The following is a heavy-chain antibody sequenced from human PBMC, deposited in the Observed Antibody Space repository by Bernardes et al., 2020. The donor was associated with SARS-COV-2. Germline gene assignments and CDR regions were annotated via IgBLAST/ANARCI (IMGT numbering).Heavy chain of an antibody. CDR3: ARDNLKRPSTNYPPSPYYYYGMDV. V-gene: IGHV4-4*07. Sequence: SETLSLTCTVSGGSISSYYWSWIRQPAGKGLEWIGRIYTSGSTNYNPSLKSRVTMSVDTSKNQFSLKLSSVTAADTAVYYCARDNLKRPSTNYPPSPYYYYGMDVWGQGTTVTVSS. D-gene: IGHD2-8*01. CDR2: IYTSGST. CDR1: GGSISSYY. J-gene: IGHJ6*02.